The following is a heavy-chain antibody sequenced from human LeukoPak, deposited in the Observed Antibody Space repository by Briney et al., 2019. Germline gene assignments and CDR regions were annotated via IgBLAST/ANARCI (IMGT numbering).Heavy chain of an antibody. CDR1: GFTFSSYG. CDR2: IWYDGSNK. J-gene: IGHJ6*03. CDR3: ARGGAGAYYYYMDV. D-gene: IGHD6-19*01. V-gene: IGHV3-33*01. Sequence: GGSLRLSCAASGFTFSSYGMHWVRQAPGKGLEWVAVIWYDGSNKNYVGSAKGRFTISRDNSKKTLYLQMNSLRVDDTAVYYCARGGAGAYYYYMDVWGKGTTVTVSS.